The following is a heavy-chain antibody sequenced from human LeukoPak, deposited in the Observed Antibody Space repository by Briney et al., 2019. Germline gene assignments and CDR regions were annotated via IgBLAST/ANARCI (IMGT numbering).Heavy chain of an antibody. CDR3: AASGEDCSSSNCDLNLYYYDGMHV. D-gene: IGHD2-2*01. CDR2: IYNSGST. CDR1: GCSNSTYY. V-gene: IGHV4-59*08. Sequence: PSETLSLTCIVSGCSNSTYYWSWIRQPPGKGLEWIGFIYNSGSTDYNPSLKGRVTISVDTSKNEFSLKLSSVTAAYMAVYFCAASGEDCSSSNCDLNLYYYDGMHVWGQGSTVTVSS. J-gene: IGHJ6*02.